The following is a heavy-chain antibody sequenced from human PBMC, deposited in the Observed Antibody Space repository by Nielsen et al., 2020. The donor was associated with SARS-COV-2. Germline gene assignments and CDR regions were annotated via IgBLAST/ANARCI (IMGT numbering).Heavy chain of an antibody. Sequence: ASVKVSCKASGYTFTSYAMHWVRQAPGQRLEWMGWINAGNGNTKYSQKFQGRVTITRDTSASTAYMELSSLRSEDTAVYYCARVTYYYDSSGYYYLGYWGQGTLVTVSS. J-gene: IGHJ4*02. CDR1: GYTFTSYA. CDR3: ARVTYYYDSSGYYYLGY. V-gene: IGHV1-3*01. CDR2: INAGNGNT. D-gene: IGHD3-22*01.